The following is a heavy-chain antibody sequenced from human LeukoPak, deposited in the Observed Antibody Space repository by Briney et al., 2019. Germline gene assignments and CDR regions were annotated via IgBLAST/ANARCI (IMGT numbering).Heavy chain of an antibody. J-gene: IGHJ4*02. CDR3: AKDLGSSGWYIDY. V-gene: IGHV3-23*01. D-gene: IGHD6-19*01. Sequence: GGSLRPSCAASGFTFSTYGVYWVRQAPGKGLEWVSSNSGGSSYYADSVKGRFTISRDSSKNTLYLQMNSLRAEDTAVYYCAKDLGSSGWYIDYWGQGTLVTVSS. CDR1: GFTFSTYG. CDR2: NSGGSS.